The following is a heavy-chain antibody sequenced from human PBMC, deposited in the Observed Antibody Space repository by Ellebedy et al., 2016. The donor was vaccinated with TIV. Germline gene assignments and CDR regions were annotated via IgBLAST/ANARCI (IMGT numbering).Heavy chain of an antibody. V-gene: IGHV4-39*07. D-gene: IGHD4-17*01. J-gene: IGHJ6*02. Sequence: SETLSLXCTVSGGSISSGGYYWSWIRQPPGKGLEWIGSIYHSGSTYYNPSLKSRVTISVDTSKNQFSLKLSSVTAADTAVYYCARDGDPNDYGDPLLYYYYYGMDVWGQGTTVTVSS. CDR2: IYHSGST. CDR3: ARDGDPNDYGDPLLYYYYYGMDV. CDR1: GGSISSGGYY.